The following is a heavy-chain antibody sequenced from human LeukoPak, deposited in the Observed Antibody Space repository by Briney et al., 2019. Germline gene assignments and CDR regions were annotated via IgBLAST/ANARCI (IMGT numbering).Heavy chain of an antibody. J-gene: IGHJ3*02. CDR3: AKDFSSAYDAFDI. Sequence: GGSLRLSCAASGFTLSSYAMSWVRQAPGKGLEWVSAISGSGGSTYYADSVKGRFTISRDNSKNTLYLQMNSLRAEDTAVYYCAKDFSSAYDAFDIWGQGTMVTVSS. CDR2: ISGSGGST. V-gene: IGHV3-23*01. D-gene: IGHD2-2*01. CDR1: GFTLSSYA.